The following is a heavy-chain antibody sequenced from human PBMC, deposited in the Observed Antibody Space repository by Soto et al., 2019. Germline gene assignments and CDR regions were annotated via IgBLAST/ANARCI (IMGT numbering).Heavy chain of an antibody. D-gene: IGHD3-22*01. CDR2: IIPIFGTA. Sequence: QVQLVQSGAEVKKPGSSVKVSCKASGGTFSSYAISWVRQAPVQGLEWMGGIIPIFGTANYAQKFQVRVTITADESTITAYMELSSLRYEDTAVYYCARAPHQYYYDSSGYYYRSGWFAPWGQGTLVTVSS. CDR1: GGTFSSYA. V-gene: IGHV1-69*01. CDR3: ARAPHQYYYDSSGYYYRSGWFAP. J-gene: IGHJ5*02.